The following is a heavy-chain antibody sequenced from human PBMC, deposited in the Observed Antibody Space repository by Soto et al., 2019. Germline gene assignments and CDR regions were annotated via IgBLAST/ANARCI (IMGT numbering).Heavy chain of an antibody. J-gene: IGHJ4*02. Sequence: QVQLQKSGPGLLKPSETLSLTCTVSGGSINNYDWTWIRQPPGKGLEWIAYIYYTGSTNCNPSLKSRVTMSVDTSKYQFSLKLSSVTAADTAVYYCARVSLAARHSLDYCGQGTLVTVSS. D-gene: IGHD6-6*01. CDR2: IYYTGST. CDR1: GGSINNYD. CDR3: ARVSLAARHSLDY. V-gene: IGHV4-59*01.